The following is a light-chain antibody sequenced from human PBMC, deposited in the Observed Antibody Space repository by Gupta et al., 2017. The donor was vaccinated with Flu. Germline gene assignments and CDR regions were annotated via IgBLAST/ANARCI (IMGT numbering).Light chain of an antibody. CDR1: RSVSSS. V-gene: IGKV3-15*01. CDR3: QQYKNWPLT. Sequence: RVMTQSPATLSVSPGERVTLSCRASRSVSSSLAWYQQKPGQAPRLLIYGASTRATGIPARFSGSGSGTEFTLTISSLQSEDFAVYYCQQYKNWPLTFGPGTKVDIK. CDR2: GAS. J-gene: IGKJ3*01.